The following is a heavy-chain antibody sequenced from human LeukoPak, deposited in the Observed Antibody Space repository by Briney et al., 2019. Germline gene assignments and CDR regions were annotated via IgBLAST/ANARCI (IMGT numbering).Heavy chain of an antibody. J-gene: IGHJ4*02. CDR1: GLPVSSNY. V-gene: IGHV3-11*04. D-gene: IGHD4-17*01. Sequence: NPGGSLSLPCAASGLPVSSNYMSWVRQAPGKGLEWLSYISSSDSTIYYADSVKGRFTISIDNAKNSLYLQMNSLRAEDTAVYYCARVAVNDYGDYFEYWGQGTLVTVSS. CDR2: ISSSDSTI. CDR3: ARVAVNDYGDYFEY.